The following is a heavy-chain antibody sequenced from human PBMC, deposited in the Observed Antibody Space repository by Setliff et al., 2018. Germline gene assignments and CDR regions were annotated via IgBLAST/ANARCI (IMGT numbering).Heavy chain of an antibody. J-gene: IGHJ4*02. CDR2: INPSSGAT. CDR3: ATSYSGSYYGY. Sequence: ASVKVSCKASGHTFTGYYMYWVRQAPGQGLEWMGRINPSSGATIYAQKFQGRVTMTSDTSISKAYMELGRLRSDDTAVYYCATSYSGSYYGYWGQGTLVTVSS. D-gene: IGHD1-26*01. CDR1: GHTFTGYY. V-gene: IGHV1-2*06.